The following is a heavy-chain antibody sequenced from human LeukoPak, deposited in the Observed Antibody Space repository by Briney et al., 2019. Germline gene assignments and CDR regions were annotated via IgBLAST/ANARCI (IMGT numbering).Heavy chain of an antibody. J-gene: IGHJ4*02. CDR2: INQSGRT. V-gene: IGHV4-34*01. CDR3: ARGGRACYFDS. Sequence: SETLSLTCALSGGSFCEYNRSWVGQAPGKGLEWLGEINQSGRTNYNPFLESRVTISRGTPKNQFSLWLSSVTAADTAIYYCARGGRACYFDSWGKGILVTVSS. CDR1: GGSFCEYN.